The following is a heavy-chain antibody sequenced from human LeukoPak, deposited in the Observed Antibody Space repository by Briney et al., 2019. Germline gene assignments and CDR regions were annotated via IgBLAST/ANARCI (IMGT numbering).Heavy chain of an antibody. CDR3: ARDLSRWYHDYGELFDY. J-gene: IGHJ4*02. CDR2: ISCYNGNT. Sequence: ASVKVSCKTSGYTFTNYRISWVRQAPGQGREGMGWISCYNGNTNYVQKFQGRVTMTTDTSTRTAYMELRSLRYDETAVYYSARDLSRWYHDYGELFDYWGQGTPVTVSS. CDR1: GYTFTNYR. D-gene: IGHD4-17*01. V-gene: IGHV1-18*01.